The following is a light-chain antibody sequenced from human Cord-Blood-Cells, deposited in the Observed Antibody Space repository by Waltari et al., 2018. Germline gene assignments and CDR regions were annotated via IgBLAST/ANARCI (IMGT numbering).Light chain of an antibody. V-gene: IGKV1-13*02. CDR1: QGISSA. Sequence: AIQLTQSPSSLSASVGDRVTITCRASQGISSALAWYQQKPGKAPKLLIYDASSLESGVPSRFSGSGSGTDFTLTISSLQPEDFATYYCQQFNSDPMATFTFGPGTKVDIK. CDR3: QQFNSDPMATFT. J-gene: IGKJ3*01. CDR2: DAS.